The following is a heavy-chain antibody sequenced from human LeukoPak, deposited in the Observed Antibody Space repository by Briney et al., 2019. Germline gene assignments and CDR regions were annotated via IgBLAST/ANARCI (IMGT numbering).Heavy chain of an antibody. J-gene: IGHJ4*02. CDR1: GYXFTDYW. V-gene: IGHV5-51*01. CDR2: IYPSDSDT. Sequence: GESLKISCNGSGYXFTDYWISWVRQMPGKGLEWMGTIYPSDSDTRYSPSFQGQVTISADKSINTAYLQWSSLKASDTAMYYCARETGGSGSLDYWGQGTLVTVSS. D-gene: IGHD3-10*01. CDR3: ARETGGSGSLDY.